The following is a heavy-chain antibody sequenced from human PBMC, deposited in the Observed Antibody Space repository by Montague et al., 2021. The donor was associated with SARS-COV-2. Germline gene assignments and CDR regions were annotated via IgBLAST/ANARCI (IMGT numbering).Heavy chain of an antibody. J-gene: IGHJ5*02. V-gene: IGHV4-39*01. Sequence: SETLSLTCTVSGGSVSGTSYYWAWIRQPPGKGLEWIVNIHHSGTTFCNLSLKSRVTISVDTSKNEVSLKLNSVTAADTAVYYCARQGGPAGKHWFDPWGQGTLVTVSS. CDR3: ARQGGPAGKHWFDP. CDR1: GGSVSGTSYY. D-gene: IGHD2-2*01. CDR2: IHHSGTT.